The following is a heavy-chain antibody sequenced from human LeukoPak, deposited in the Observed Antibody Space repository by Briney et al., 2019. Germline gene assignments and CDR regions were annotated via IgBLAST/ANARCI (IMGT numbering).Heavy chain of an antibody. D-gene: IGHD6-19*01. CDR2: ISYSGST. CDR1: GGSISSYY. V-gene: IGHV4-59*01. CDR3: ARNKAVTFNWFDP. Sequence: SETLSLTCTVSGGSISSYYWSWIRQPPGKGLEWIGYISYSGSTNYNPSLKSRVAISVDTPKNQFSLKLSSVTAADTAVYYCARNKAVTFNWFDPWGQGTLVTVSS. J-gene: IGHJ5*02.